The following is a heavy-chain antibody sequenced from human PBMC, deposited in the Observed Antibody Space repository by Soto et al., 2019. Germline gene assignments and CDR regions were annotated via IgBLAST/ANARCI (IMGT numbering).Heavy chain of an antibody. CDR1: GGSINIGGYY. D-gene: IGHD1-7*01. V-gene: IGHV4-30-4*01. J-gene: IGHJ5*02. CDR3: ARAEGITGSTWFDP. CDR2: ISHTGLT. Sequence: SETLSLTCTVSGGSINIGGYYWSCIRQSPGKGLEWIAYISHTGLTDFNPSLKSRLSISEDTSKNQIYLKLNSVTAADTAVYYCARAEGITGSTWFDPWGHGVLVTVSS.